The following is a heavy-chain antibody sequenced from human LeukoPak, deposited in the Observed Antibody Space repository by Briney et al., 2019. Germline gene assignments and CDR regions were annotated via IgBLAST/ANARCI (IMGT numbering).Heavy chain of an antibody. CDR1: GGSFSGYY. Sequence: SETLSLTCAVYGGSFSGYYWSWIRQPPGKGLEWIGEINHSGSTNYNPSLKSRVTISVDTSKNQFSLKLTSVTAADTAVYYCARGVGDWRAFDIWGQGTMVTVSS. D-gene: IGHD2-21*02. V-gene: IGHV4-34*01. CDR3: ARGVGDWRAFDI. J-gene: IGHJ3*02. CDR2: INHSGST.